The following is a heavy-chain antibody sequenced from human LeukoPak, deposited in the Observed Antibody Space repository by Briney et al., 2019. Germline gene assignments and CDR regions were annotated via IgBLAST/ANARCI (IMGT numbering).Heavy chain of an antibody. D-gene: IGHD3-22*01. CDR1: GFAFSNYE. CDR2: ISSSGNTI. Sequence: GGSLRLSCAVSGFAFSNYEMNWVRQAPGKGLEWVSYISSSGNTIYHADSVKGRFTTSRDNAKNSLYLQMNSLRAEDTAVYYCARGVYDSSGYYHYWGQGTLVTVSS. V-gene: IGHV3-48*03. J-gene: IGHJ4*02. CDR3: ARGVYDSSGYYHY.